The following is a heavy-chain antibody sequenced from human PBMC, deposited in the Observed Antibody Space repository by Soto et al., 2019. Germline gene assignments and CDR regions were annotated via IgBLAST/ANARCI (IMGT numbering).Heavy chain of an antibody. CDR3: ASVIAVAGTVY. CDR2: TYHSGST. Sequence: SETLSLTCAVSGGSISSGGYSWSWIRQPPGKGLEWIGYTYHSGSTYYNPSLKSRVTISVDRSKNQFSLKLSSVTAEDTAVYYCASVIAVAGTVYWGQGTLVTVSS. CDR1: GGSISSGGYS. D-gene: IGHD6-19*01. V-gene: IGHV4-30-2*01. J-gene: IGHJ4*02.